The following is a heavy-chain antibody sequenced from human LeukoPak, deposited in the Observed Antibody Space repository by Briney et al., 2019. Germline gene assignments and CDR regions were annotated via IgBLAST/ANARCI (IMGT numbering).Heavy chain of an antibody. CDR2: IYHSGST. Sequence: SETLSLTCAVSGGSISSSNWWSWVRQPPGKGLEWIGEIYHSGSTNYNPSLKSRVTISVDKSKNQFSLKLSSVTAADTAVYYCASFDWLLAPDDYWGQGTLVTVSS. V-gene: IGHV4-4*02. CDR3: ASFDWLLAPDDY. CDR1: GGSISSSNW. D-gene: IGHD3-9*01. J-gene: IGHJ4*02.